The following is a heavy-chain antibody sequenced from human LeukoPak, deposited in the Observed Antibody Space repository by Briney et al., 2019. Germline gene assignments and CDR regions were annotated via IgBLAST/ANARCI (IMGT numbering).Heavy chain of an antibody. V-gene: IGHV3-21*01. CDR1: GFTFSSYS. CDR3: ARYYYDSSGLDY. Sequence: GGSLRLSCAASGFTFSSYSMNWVRQAPGKGLEWVSSISSSSSYIYYADSVKGRFTISRDNSKNTLYLQMNSLRAEDTAVYYCARYYYDSSGLDYWGQGTLVTVSS. D-gene: IGHD3-22*01. CDR2: ISSSSSYI. J-gene: IGHJ4*02.